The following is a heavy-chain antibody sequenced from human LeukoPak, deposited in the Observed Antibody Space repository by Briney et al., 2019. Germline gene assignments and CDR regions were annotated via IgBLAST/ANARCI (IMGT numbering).Heavy chain of an antibody. D-gene: IGHD6-19*01. V-gene: IGHV3-48*03. J-gene: IGHJ4*02. CDR3: AREIVSAVAGNFDY. CDR1: GFTFSCYE. Sequence: GGSLRLSCAASGFTFSCYEMNWVRQAPGKGLEWVSYISNSDGTRTYADSVKGRFTISRDNAKNSLYLEMNSLRAEDTAVYYCAREIVSAVAGNFDYWGQGTLVTVSS. CDR2: ISNSDGTR.